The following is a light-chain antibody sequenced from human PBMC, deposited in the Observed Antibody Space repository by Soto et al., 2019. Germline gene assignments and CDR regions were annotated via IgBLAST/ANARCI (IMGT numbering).Light chain of an antibody. CDR3: QHYNSYSEA. Sequence: DIQMTLSPSTLSGTIGDRVTITCRASQTISSLLAWYQQKPGKAPKLLIYKASTLKSGVPSRFSGSGSGTEFTLTISSLQPDDFAIYYCQHYNSYSEAFGQGTKLDI. CDR2: KAS. J-gene: IGKJ1*01. CDR1: QTISSL. V-gene: IGKV1-5*03.